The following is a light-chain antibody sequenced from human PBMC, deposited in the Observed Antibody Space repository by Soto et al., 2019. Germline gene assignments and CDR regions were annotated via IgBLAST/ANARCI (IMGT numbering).Light chain of an antibody. CDR2: DVS. Sequence: QSALTQPASVSGSPGQSITISCTGSSSDIGGYNYVSWYQQHPGKAPQLMIYDVSYRPSGISDRFSGSKSGNTASLTISGLHPSDESDYYCSSYGASSTLFGGGTELAVL. J-gene: IGLJ3*02. CDR3: SSYGASSTL. CDR1: SSDIGGYNY. V-gene: IGLV2-14*03.